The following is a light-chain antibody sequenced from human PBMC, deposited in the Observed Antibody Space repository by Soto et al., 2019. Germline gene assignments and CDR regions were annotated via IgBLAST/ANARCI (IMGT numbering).Light chain of an antibody. J-gene: IGLJ1*01. CDR2: EVT. V-gene: IGLV2-8*01. Sequence: QSGLTQPPSASGSPGQSVTISCTGTSGDIGNYDYVSWYQQHPGKAPKLMIYEVTKRPLGVPDRFSGSKSGNTASLTVSGLQAEDDADYYCSSYAGSNNPYVFGTGTKLTVL. CDR3: SSYAGSNNPYV. CDR1: SGDIGNYDY.